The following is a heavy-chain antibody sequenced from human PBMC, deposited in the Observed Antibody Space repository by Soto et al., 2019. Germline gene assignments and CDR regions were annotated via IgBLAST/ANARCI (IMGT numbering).Heavy chain of an antibody. CDR1: GFTFSSYA. V-gene: IGHV3-23*01. CDR3: ANYPGGVVGFDY. Sequence: EVQLLESGGGLVQPGGSLRLSCAASGFTFSSYAMSWVRQAPGKGLEWVSAISGSGGSTYYADSVKGRFTISRDNSKNTLYLQMNSLRAEDTAVYYCANYPGGVVGFDYWGQGTLVTVSS. CDR2: ISGSGGST. J-gene: IGHJ4*02. D-gene: IGHD3-16*01.